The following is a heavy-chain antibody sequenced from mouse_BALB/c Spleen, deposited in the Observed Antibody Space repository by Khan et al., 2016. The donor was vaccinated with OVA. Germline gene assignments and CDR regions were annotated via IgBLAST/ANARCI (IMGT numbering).Heavy chain of an antibody. V-gene: IGHV14-1*02. J-gene: IGHJ3*01. CDR2: IDPENGET. CDR1: GFNIKDYY. CDR3: ARSGYFAWFAY. Sequence: VQLKQSGAEIVRPGALVKVSCKGYGFNIKDYYIHCVKQRPEQGLEWIGWIDPENGETVYDPKFQDKATITADTSSNPAYLQLSSLTSEDTAVYYCARSGYFAWFAYWGQGTLVTVSA.